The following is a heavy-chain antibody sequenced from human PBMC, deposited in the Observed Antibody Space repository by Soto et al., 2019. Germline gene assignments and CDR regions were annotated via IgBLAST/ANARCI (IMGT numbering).Heavy chain of an antibody. CDR1: GFTFDDYG. V-gene: IGHV3-20*01. CDR3: ARTRGYSSSSPDYFDY. J-gene: IGHJ4*02. CDR2: INWNGGST. Sequence: GGSLRLSCAASGFTFDDYGMSWVRQAPGKGLEWVSGINWNGGSTGYADSVKGRFTISRDNAKNSLYLQMNSLRAEDTALYHCARTRGYSSSSPDYFDYWGQGTLVTVSS. D-gene: IGHD6-6*01.